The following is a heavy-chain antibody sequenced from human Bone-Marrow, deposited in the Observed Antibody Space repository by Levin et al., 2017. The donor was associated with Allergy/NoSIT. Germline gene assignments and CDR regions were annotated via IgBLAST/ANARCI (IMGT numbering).Heavy chain of an antibody. CDR1: GFTFSSYA. Sequence: GESLKISCAASGFTFSSYAMSWVRQAPGKGLEWVSAISGSGGSTYYADSVKGRFTISRDNSKNTLYLQMNSLRAEDTAVYYCAKPLRVYYYGSGSRSTFDYWGQGTLVTVSS. CDR3: AKPLRVYYYGSGSRSTFDY. J-gene: IGHJ4*02. D-gene: IGHD3-10*01. CDR2: ISGSGGST. V-gene: IGHV3-23*01.